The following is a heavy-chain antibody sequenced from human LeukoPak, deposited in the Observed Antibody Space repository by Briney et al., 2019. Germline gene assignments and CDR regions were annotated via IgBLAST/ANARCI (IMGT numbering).Heavy chain of an antibody. CDR3: ATDHYYYDSSGSPGFDP. CDR1: GYTLTELS. V-gene: IGHV1-24*01. D-gene: IGHD3-22*01. Sequence: ASEKVSCKVSGYTLTELSMHWVRQAPGKGLEWMGGFDPEDGETIYAQKFQGRVTMTEDTSTDTAYMELSSLRSEDTAVYYCATDHYYYDSSGSPGFDPWGQGTLVTVSS. CDR2: FDPEDGET. J-gene: IGHJ5*02.